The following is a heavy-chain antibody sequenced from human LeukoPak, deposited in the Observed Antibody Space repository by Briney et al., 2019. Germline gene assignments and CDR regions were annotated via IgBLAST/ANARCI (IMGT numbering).Heavy chain of an antibody. V-gene: IGHV3-11*06. CDR3: ARAPHYSNYGPYYYGMDV. CDR1: GFTFSDYY. D-gene: IGHD4-11*01. CDR2: ISSSSSYT. J-gene: IGHJ6*02. Sequence: GGSLRLSCAASGFTFSDYYMSWIRKAPGKGLEWVSYISSSSSYTNYADSVKGRFTISRDNAKNSLYLQMNSLRAEDTAVYYCARAPHYSNYGPYYYGMDVWGQGTTVTVSS.